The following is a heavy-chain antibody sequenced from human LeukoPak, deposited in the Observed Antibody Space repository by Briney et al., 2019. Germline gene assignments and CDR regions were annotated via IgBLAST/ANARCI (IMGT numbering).Heavy chain of an antibody. Sequence: PGGSLRLSCAAYGFIFSSYGMHWVRQAPGKGLEWVAVITYDESNKYYADSVKDRFTISRDNSKNTLYLQMNSLRPADTAVYYCAKDHTGSYYPNWFDPWAREPGSPSPQ. CDR2: ITYDESNK. D-gene: IGHD3-10*01. CDR3: AKDHTGSYYPNWFDP. CDR1: GFIFSSYG. V-gene: IGHV3-30*18. J-gene: IGHJ5*02.